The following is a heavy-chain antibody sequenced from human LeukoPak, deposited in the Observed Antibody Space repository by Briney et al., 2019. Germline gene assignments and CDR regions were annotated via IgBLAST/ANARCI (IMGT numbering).Heavy chain of an antibody. D-gene: IGHD2-15*01. Sequence: GGSLRLSCAASGFTFSSYAMYWVRQAPGKGLEWVAAVGNSYDTYYADSVKGRFTISRDDSKNTLYLQLNSLRAEDTALYYCAKALFTATYYFDFWGQGTLVTVSS. CDR2: VGNSYDT. CDR3: AKALFTATYYFDF. V-gene: IGHV3-23*01. CDR1: GFTFSSYA. J-gene: IGHJ4*02.